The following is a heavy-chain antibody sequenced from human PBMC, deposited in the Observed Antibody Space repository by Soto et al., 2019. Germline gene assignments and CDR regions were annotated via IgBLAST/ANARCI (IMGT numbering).Heavy chain of an antibody. CDR1: GYTFTSYG. V-gene: IGHV1-18*01. D-gene: IGHD2-15*01. Sequence: ASVKVSCKASGYTFTSYGISWVRQAPGQGLEWMGWISAYNGNTNYAQKLQGRVTMTTDTSTSTAYMELRSLRSDDTAVYYCARDRYCSGGRCSNWFDPWGQGTLVTVSS. CDR3: ARDRYCSGGRCSNWFDP. CDR2: ISAYNGNT. J-gene: IGHJ5*02.